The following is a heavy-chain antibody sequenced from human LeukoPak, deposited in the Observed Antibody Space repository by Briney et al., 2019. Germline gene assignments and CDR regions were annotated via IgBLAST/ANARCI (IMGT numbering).Heavy chain of an antibody. CDR1: GGSFNSHY. CDR2: IYYSGST. D-gene: IGHD6-19*01. Sequence: PSETLSLTCTVSGGSFNSHYWSWIRQSPGKGLEWIGDIYYSGSTKYNPSLKSRVTISVDTPKNDLSLRLTSVLAADTAIYYCVRRDNTGWNYFDCWGQGILVTVSS. J-gene: IGHJ4*02. CDR3: VRRDNTGWNYFDC. V-gene: IGHV4-59*08.